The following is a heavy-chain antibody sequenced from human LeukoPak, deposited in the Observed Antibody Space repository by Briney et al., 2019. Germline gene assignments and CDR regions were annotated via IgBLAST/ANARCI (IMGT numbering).Heavy chain of an antibody. D-gene: IGHD6-13*01. CDR1: GFTLSSYS. V-gene: IGHV3-48*01. CDR2: ISSSSSTI. J-gene: IGHJ3*02. CDR3: ARRIAAAGNDAFDI. Sequence: PGGSLRLSCAASGFTLSSYSMNWVRQAPGKGLEWVSYISSSSSTIYYADSVKGRFTISRDNAKNSLYLQMNSLRAEDTAVYYCARRIAAAGNDAFDIWGQGTMVTVSS.